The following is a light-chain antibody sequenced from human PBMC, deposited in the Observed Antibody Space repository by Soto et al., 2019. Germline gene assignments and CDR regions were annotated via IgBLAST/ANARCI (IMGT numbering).Light chain of an antibody. Sequence: QSALTQPASVSASPGQSITISCTGGKNDIGSSDYVSWYQQHPGKAPKLIIYGVSNRPSGTSDRFSGSKSGNTASLTISGLQADDEADYYFSSSTSSNTLVFGGGTKLTVL. J-gene: IGLJ3*02. CDR2: GVS. CDR1: KNDIGSSDY. CDR3: SSSTSSNTLV. V-gene: IGLV2-14*01.